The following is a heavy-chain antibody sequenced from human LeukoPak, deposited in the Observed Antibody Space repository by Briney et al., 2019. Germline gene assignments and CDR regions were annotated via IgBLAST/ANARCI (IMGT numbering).Heavy chain of an antibody. CDR3: AITVTTGRFDP. J-gene: IGHJ5*02. V-gene: IGHV3-21*01. Sequence: GGSLRLSCAASGFTFSSYSMNWVRQAPGKGLEWVSSISSSSSYIYYADSVKGRFTISRDNAKNSLHLQMNSLRAEDTAVCYCAITVTTGRFDPWGQGTLVTVSS. CDR2: ISSSSSYI. CDR1: GFTFSSYS. D-gene: IGHD4-11*01.